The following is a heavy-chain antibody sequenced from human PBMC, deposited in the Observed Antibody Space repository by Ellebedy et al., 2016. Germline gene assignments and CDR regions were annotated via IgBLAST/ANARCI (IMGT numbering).Heavy chain of an antibody. CDR2: ISSDNGNT. CDR1: CYTFTSYG. J-gene: IGHJ5*02. V-gene: IGHV1-18*01. D-gene: IGHD1-26*01. CDR3: ARSGDLDWFDP. Sequence: ASVKVSCKASCYTFTSYGISWVRQAPGQGLEWMGWISSDNGNTNYAQRLQDRITLTTDSSTSTAYLELRSLRSDDTAVYYCARSGDLDWFDPWGQGTLVTVSS.